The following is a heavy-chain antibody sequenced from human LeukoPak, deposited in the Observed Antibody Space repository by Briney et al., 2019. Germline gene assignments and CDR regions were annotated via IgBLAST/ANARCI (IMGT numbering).Heavy chain of an antibody. CDR2: IYTSGST. J-gene: IGHJ4*02. D-gene: IGHD6-6*01. CDR3: ARGSGAARPNFDY. Sequence: SETLSLTCTVSGGSISSGSYYWSWIRQPAGKGLEWIGRIYTSGSTNYNPSLKSRVTISVDTSKNQFSLKLSSVTAADTAVYYCARGSGAARPNFDYWGQGTLVTVSS. CDR1: GGSISSGSYY. V-gene: IGHV4-61*02.